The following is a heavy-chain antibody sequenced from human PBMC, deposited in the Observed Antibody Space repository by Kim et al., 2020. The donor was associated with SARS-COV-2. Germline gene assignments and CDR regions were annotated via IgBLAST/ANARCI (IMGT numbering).Heavy chain of an antibody. V-gene: IGHV1-2*02. D-gene: IGHD3-10*01. CDR1: GYTFTGYY. CDR2: INPNSGGT. CDR3: ARSNTLRRGLYYYYGMDV. J-gene: IGHJ6*02. Sequence: ASVKVSCKASGYTFTGYYMHWVRQAPGQGLEWMGWINPNSGGTNYAQKFQGRVTMTRDTSISTAYMELSRLRSDDTAVYYCARSNTLRRGLYYYYGMDVWGQGTTVTVSS.